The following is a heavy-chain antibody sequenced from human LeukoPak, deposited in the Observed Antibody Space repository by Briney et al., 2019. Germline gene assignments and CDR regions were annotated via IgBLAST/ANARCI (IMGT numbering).Heavy chain of an antibody. V-gene: IGHV3-48*01. D-gene: IGHD6-6*01. J-gene: IGHJ3*02. CDR3: ARLDSSSSDDAFDI. Sequence: LAGGSLRLSCAASGFTFSSYSMKWVRQAPGKGLEWVSYISSSSNTIYYADSVKGRFTISRDNAKNSLYLQMNSLRAEDTAVYYCARLDSSSSDDAFDIWGQGTMVTVSS. CDR2: ISSSSNTI. CDR1: GFTFSSYS.